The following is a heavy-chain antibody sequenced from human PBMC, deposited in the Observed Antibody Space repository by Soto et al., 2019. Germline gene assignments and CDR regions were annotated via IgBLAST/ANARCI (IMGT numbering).Heavy chain of an antibody. CDR1: GGTFTDYT. CDR3: AKKLGPSAFDL. J-gene: IGHJ2*01. CDR2: IIPVLDLS. D-gene: IGHD1-26*01. V-gene: IGHV1-69*02. Sequence: QVQLVQSGAEVKKPGSSVKVSCKASGGTFTDYTITWVRQAPGQGLEWMGRIIPVLDLSNYAQKFEGRFTIIEDKSTTTSYMELSGLTSEDTAVYYCAKKLGPSAFDLWGRGTLVTVSS.